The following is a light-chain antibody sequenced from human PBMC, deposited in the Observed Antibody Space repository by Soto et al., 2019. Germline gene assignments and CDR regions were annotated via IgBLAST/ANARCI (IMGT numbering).Light chain of an antibody. CDR1: QSITTW. J-gene: IGKJ1*01. Sequence: DIQMTQSPSTVSSYVGDSVTITCRASQSITTWLAWYQQRPGQAPTLLIYDVSSLQSGVPSRFSGSGSGTEFTLTISSLQPDDFAAYYCQHYKMYAPWTFGQGTKVEI. CDR3: QHYKMYAPWT. V-gene: IGKV1-5*01. CDR2: DVS.